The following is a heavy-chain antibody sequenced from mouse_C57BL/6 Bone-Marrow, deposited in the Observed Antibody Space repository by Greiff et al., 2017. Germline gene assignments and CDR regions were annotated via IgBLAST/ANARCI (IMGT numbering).Heavy chain of an antibody. CDR1: GYTFTSYW. J-gene: IGHJ3*01. D-gene: IGHD1-1*01. CDR2: IDPSDSYT. V-gene: IGHV1-69*01. CDR3: ARDYGSSYEAWFAY. Sequence: QVQLQQPGAELVMPGASVKLSCKASGYTFTSYWMHWVKQRPGQGLEWIGEIDPSDSYTNYNQKFKGKSTLTVDKSSGTAYMQLSSLTSEDSAVYYCARDYGSSYEAWFAYWGQGTLVTVSA.